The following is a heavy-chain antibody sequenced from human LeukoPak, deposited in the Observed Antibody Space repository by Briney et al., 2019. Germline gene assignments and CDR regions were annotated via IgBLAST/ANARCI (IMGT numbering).Heavy chain of an antibody. Sequence: ASVKVSCKASGYTFTSYYMHWVRQAPGQGLGWMGIINPSGGSTSYAQKLQGRVTMTRDTSTSTVYMELSSLRSEDTAVYYCAREARNFAFDIWGQGTMVTVSS. CDR1: GYTFTSYY. J-gene: IGHJ3*02. V-gene: IGHV1-46*03. CDR2: INPSGGST. D-gene: IGHD1-14*01. CDR3: AREARNFAFDI.